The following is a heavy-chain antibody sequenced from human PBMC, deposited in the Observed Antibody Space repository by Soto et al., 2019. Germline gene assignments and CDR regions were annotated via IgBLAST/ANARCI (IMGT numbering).Heavy chain of an antibody. J-gene: IGHJ6*03. V-gene: IGHV4-59*01. D-gene: IGHD6-13*01. CDR3: ARDNSSSWYHYYYYMDV. CDR2: IYYSGST. CDR1: GGSISSYY. Sequence: SETLSLTCTVSGGSISSYYWIWIRQPPGKGLEWIGYIYYSGSTNYNPSLKSRVTISVDTSKNQFSLKLSSVTAADTAVYYCARDNSSSWYHYYYYMDVWGKGTTVTVSS.